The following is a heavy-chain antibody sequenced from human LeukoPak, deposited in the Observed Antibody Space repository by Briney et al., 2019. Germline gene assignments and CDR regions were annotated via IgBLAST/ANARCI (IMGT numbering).Heavy chain of an antibody. V-gene: IGHV1-8*01. D-gene: IGHD6-13*01. CDR2: MDPNSGNT. CDR1: GYTFTSYD. CDR3: AREGSYEQPRSNDAFDI. Sequence: ASVKVSCKASGYTFTSYDINWVRQATGQGLEWMGWMDPNSGNTGYAQKFQGRVTMTRKTSLSTAYMALSSLRSEDTAVYYCAREGSYEQPRSNDAFDIWGQGTMATVSS. J-gene: IGHJ3*02.